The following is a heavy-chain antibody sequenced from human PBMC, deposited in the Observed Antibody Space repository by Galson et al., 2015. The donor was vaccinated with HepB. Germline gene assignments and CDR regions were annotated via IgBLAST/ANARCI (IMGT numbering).Heavy chain of an antibody. CDR3: ARSGGELSTMDV. CDR1: GFTFSDYY. V-gene: IGHV3-11*06. J-gene: IGHJ6*02. CDR2: ISSSSSYT. D-gene: IGHD3-16*02. Sequence: SLRLSCAASGFTFSDYYMSWIRQAPGKGLEWVSYISSSSSYTNYADSVKGRFTISRDNAKNSLYLQMNSLRAEDTAVYYCARSGGELSTMDVWGQGTTVTVPS.